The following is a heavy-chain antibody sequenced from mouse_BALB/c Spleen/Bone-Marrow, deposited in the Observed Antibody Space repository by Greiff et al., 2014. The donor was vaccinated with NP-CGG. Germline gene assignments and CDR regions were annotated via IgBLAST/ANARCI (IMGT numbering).Heavy chain of an antibody. CDR3: ARHAYYDQTEVSFVY. D-gene: IGHD2-4*01. CDR2: ISGGGSYN. V-gene: IGHV5-9-2*01. J-gene: IGHJ3*01. Sequence: EVQLVESGGGLVKSGGSLKLSCAASGFTLSNYGMSWVRQTPEKRLEWVATISGGGSYNFYSDSVKGRFTISRDNAKNNLCLQLISLRSEDTALYYCARHAYYDQTEVSFVYWGQGTLVTVSA. CDR1: GFTLSNYG.